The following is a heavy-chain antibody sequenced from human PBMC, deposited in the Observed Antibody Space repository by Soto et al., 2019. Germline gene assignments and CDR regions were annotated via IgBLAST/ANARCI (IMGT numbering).Heavy chain of an antibody. D-gene: IGHD3-16*02. V-gene: IGHV4-31*03. CDR2: IYYSGST. CDR3: ARERNMITFGGVIVHYYFDY. J-gene: IGHJ4*02. Sequence: QVQLQESGPGLVKPSQTLSLTCTVSGGSISSGGYYWSWIRQHPGKGLEWIGYIYYSGSTYYNPSLKSRVTISVDTSKNQCTLKLSSVTAADTAVYYCARERNMITFGGVIVHYYFDYWGQGTLVTVSS. CDR1: GGSISSGGYY.